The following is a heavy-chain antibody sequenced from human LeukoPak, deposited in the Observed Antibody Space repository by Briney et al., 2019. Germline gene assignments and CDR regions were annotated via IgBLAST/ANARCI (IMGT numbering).Heavy chain of an antibody. D-gene: IGHD5-24*01. CDR3: AKDQRTISAFDI. Sequence: GGPLRLSCAASGFTFSRYAVSWVRQAPGKGLEWVSATSGSGGGTYYADSVKGRFTISRDNSKNTLYLQMNSLRGEDTAVYYCAKDQRTISAFDIWGQGTMVTVTS. J-gene: IGHJ3*02. V-gene: IGHV3-23*01. CDR1: GFTFSRYA. CDR2: TSGSGGGT.